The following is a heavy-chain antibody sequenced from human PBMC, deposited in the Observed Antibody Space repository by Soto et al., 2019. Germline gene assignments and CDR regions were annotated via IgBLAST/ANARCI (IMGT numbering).Heavy chain of an antibody. CDR1: GGSFSGYY. V-gene: IGHV4-34*01. CDR3: ARVQGRYFDWLISSAWFDP. Sequence: SETLSLTCAVYGGSFSGYYWSWIRQPPGKGLEWIGEINHSGSTNYNPSLKSRVTISVDTSKNQFSLKLSSVTAADTAVYYCARVQGRYFDWLISSAWFDPWGQGTLVTVSS. D-gene: IGHD3-9*01. J-gene: IGHJ5*02. CDR2: INHSGST.